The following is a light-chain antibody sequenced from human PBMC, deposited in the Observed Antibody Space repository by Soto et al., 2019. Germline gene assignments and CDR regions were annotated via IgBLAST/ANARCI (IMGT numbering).Light chain of an antibody. CDR3: CSFASSSTFYV. V-gene: IGLV2-23*01. Sequence: LTQPASVSGSPGQSITISCTGTASDVGSSNLVSWYQQYPGKAPKLIIYEGRRRPSGVSGRFSGSKSGNTASLTISGLQAEDEADYYCCSFASSSTFYVFGTGTKVTVL. J-gene: IGLJ1*01. CDR2: EGR. CDR1: ASDVGSSNL.